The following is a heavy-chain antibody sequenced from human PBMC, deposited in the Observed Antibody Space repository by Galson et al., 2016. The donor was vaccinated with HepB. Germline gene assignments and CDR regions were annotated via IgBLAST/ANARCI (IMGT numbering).Heavy chain of an antibody. J-gene: IGHJ4*02. Sequence: SLRLSCAASGFNFDNYAMVWVRQAPGKGLEWVSSISGSGESTFYTDSVRGRFTVSRDKSKNTLYLHMIGLRAEDTALYYCAKDRSVVVIPYFDSWGQGTLVSVSS. CDR1: GFNFDNYA. CDR2: ISGSGEST. D-gene: IGHD2-21*01. CDR3: AKDRSVVVIPYFDS. V-gene: IGHV3-23*01.